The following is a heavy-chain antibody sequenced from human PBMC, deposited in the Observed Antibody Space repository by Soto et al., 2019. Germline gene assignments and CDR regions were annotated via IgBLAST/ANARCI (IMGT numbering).Heavy chain of an antibody. CDR3: ARSYDFWSGYQDY. J-gene: IGHJ4*02. CDR1: GGSISSYY. CDR2: IYNSGSA. V-gene: IGHV4-59*01. D-gene: IGHD3-3*01. Sequence: SETLSLTCTVSGGSISSYYWSWIRQPPGKGLEWIGYIYNSGSANYNPSLKSRATISVDTSRNQFSLKLISVTAADTAVYYCARSYDFWSGYQDYWGQGTLVTVSS.